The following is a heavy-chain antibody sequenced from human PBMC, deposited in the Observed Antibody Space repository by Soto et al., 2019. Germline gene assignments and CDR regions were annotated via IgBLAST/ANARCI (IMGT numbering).Heavy chain of an antibody. V-gene: IGHV1-69*12. CDR1: GGTFSSYA. CDR3: AKALPIFGSSWGPFDY. CDR2: IIPIFGTA. J-gene: IGHJ4*02. Sequence: QVQLVQSGAEVKKPGSSVKVSCKASGGTFSSYAISWVRQAPGQGLEWMGGIIPIFGTANYAQKFQGRVTITADESTRPAYMELSSLRSEDTAVYYCAKALPIFGSSWGPFDYWCQGTLVSVSS. D-gene: IGHD6-13*01.